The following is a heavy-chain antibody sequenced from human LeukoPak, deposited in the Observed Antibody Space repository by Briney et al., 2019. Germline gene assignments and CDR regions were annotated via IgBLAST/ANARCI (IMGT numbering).Heavy chain of an antibody. CDR1: GLTVSNNY. Sequence: PWGSLRLSCAASGLTVSNNYMSWVRQAPGKGLEWVSVIYSGGGTYYADSVKGRFTISRDNSKNTLYLQMNSLRAEDTAVYYCASGGTSGFDYWGQGTLVTVSS. CDR3: ASGGTSGFDY. CDR2: IYSGGGT. D-gene: IGHD1-26*01. J-gene: IGHJ4*02. V-gene: IGHV3-53*01.